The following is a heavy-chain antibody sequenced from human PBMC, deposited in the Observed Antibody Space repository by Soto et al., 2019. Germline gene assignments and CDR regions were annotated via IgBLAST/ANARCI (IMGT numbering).Heavy chain of an antibody. J-gene: IGHJ1*01. Sequence: QVQLVQSGAEVKKPGASVKVSCKASGYTFTNYGINWVRQAPGQGPEWMGWISGYNGETKYAQSLPGRVTMTTDTSTSTAYMELRSLRSDDTAVYYCARGGSSWSAEYYQHWGQGTLVIVSS. CDR1: GYTFTNYG. CDR2: ISGYNGET. V-gene: IGHV1-18*01. CDR3: ARGGSSWSAEYYQH. D-gene: IGHD6-19*01.